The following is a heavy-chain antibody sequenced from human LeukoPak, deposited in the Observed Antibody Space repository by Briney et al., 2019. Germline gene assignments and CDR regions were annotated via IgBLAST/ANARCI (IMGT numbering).Heavy chain of an antibody. CDR2: IYYSGDT. CDR3: ASIFYYSVPF. V-gene: IGHV4-39*02. D-gene: IGHD3-10*02. Sequence: SETLSLTCTVSGGSITSPENYWGWVRQPPGKGLEWIGNIYYSGDTYYNSSLRSRVTLSVDTSQNHFSLRLTSMTVADTAVYYCASIFYYSVPFWGQGALVIVSS. CDR1: GGSITSPENY. J-gene: IGHJ4*02.